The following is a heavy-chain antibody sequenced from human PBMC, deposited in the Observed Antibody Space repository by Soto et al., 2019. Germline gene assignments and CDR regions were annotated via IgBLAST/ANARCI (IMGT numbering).Heavy chain of an antibody. J-gene: IGHJ6*01. D-gene: IGHD2-21*02. CDR1: GYTFATYG. V-gene: IGHV1-18*04. CDR2: ISAYNGET. Sequence: QIRLEQSESEVKKPGASVRVSCKASGYTFATYGFSWVRQAPGQGLEWRGGISAYNGETRLAERFQGRVTMTTDTATATGYMDLRGLRTDDTAVYYCASTCPLGACYKHDLYKYGLDVWGQGTT. CDR3: ASTCPLGACYKHDLYKYGLDV.